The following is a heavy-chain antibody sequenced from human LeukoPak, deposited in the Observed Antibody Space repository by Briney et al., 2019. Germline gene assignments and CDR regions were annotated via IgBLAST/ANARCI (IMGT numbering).Heavy chain of an antibody. D-gene: IGHD6-13*01. CDR2: INPNSGGT. Sequence: ASVKVSCKASGYTFTGYYMHWVRQAPGQGLEWMGWINPNSGGTNYAQKFQGRVTMTRDTSISTAYMELSRLRSDDTAVYYCARGSGIAAAGTLPYYFDYWGQGTLVTVSS. CDR1: GYTFTGYY. J-gene: IGHJ4*02. V-gene: IGHV1-2*02. CDR3: ARGSGIAAAGTLPYYFDY.